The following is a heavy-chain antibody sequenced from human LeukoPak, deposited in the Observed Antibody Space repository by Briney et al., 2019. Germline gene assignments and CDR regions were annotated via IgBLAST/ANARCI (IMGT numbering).Heavy chain of an antibody. J-gene: IGHJ6*03. CDR1: GFTFSSYE. CDR3: ASCSGGPNYYYYMDV. D-gene: IGHD2-15*01. CDR2: ISSSGSTI. V-gene: IGHV3-48*03. Sequence: GGSLRLSCAASGFTFSSYEMNWVRQAPGKGLEWVSYISSSGSTIYYADSVKGRFTISRDNAKNSLYLQMNSLRAEDTAVYYCASCSGGPNYYYYMDVWGKGTTVTISS.